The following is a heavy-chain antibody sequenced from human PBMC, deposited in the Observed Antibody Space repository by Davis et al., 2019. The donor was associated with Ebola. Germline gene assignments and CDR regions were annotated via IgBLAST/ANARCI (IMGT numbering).Heavy chain of an antibody. CDR2: SYTGDSDT. CDR1: GNRFSSHW. J-gene: IGHJ3*02. D-gene: IGHD1-20*01. Sequence: GGSLRLSCKDSGNRFSSHWIGWMRQMPGKGLEWMGISYTGDSDTRYSPSFRGQVTISADKSIKTAFLQWSSLKASDTAIYYCSTLRRTITGMDDGFDIWGQGTMVTVSS. CDR3: STLRRTITGMDDGFDI. V-gene: IGHV5-51*01.